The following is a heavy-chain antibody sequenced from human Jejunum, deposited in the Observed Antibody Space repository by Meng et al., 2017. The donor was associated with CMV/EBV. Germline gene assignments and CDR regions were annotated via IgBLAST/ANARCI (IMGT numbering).Heavy chain of an antibody. J-gene: IGHJ4*02. V-gene: IGHV1-18*04. CDR3: ARDVWGFDY. CDR2: ISLGNGQT. CDR1: GYTFTDHN. Sequence: QVHLLQSGAEVKKPXXPVKISCKTSGYTFTDHNIGRVRQAPGQGLEWVGWISLGNGQTVYGHKVQGRVTVTTDTSTSTAYMELRSLRSDDTAMYYCARDVWGFDYWGQGTLVTVSS. D-gene: IGHD7-27*01.